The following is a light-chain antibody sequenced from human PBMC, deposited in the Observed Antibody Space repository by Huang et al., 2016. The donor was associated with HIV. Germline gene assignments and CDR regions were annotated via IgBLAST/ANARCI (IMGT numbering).Light chain of an antibody. CDR3: QQRFSTTLT. V-gene: IGKV1-39*01. CDR1: QNVNTY. Sequence: DIQMTQPPPSLSASVGDSVTLAGRASQNVNTYLNWDQQKPGQAPRLRIFAASRLRSGDPSRFSGRGSGTEFPLTISSLQLGDFATYYCQQRFSTTLTFGQGTRLDIK. CDR2: AAS. J-gene: IGKJ5*01.